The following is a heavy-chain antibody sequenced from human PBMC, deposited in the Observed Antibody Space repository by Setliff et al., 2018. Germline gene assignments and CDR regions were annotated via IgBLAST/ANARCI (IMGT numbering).Heavy chain of an antibody. D-gene: IGHD3-10*01. J-gene: IGHJ4*02. V-gene: IGHV1-69*05. CDR1: GGTFSSYA. Sequence: SVKVSCKASGGTFSSYAISWVRQAPGQGLEWMGGIIPIFGTANYAQKFQGRVTITTDESTSTAYMVLSSLRSEDTAVYYCARGRSLLWFGELSRPYYFDYWGQGTLVTVSS. CDR3: ARGRSLLWFGELSRPYYFDY. CDR2: IIPIFGTA.